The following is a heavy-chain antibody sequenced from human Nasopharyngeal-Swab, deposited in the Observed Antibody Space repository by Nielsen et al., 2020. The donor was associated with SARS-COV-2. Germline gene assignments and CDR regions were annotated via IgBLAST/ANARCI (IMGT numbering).Heavy chain of an antibody. CDR2: INHSGST. Sequence: WIRQPPGKGLEWFGEINHSGSTNYNPSLKSRVTISVDTSKNQFSLKLSSVTAADTAVYYCARCMTGTTGGWFDPWGQGTLVTVSS. V-gene: IGHV4-34*01. J-gene: IGHJ5*02. D-gene: IGHD1-7*01. CDR3: ARCMTGTTGGWFDP.